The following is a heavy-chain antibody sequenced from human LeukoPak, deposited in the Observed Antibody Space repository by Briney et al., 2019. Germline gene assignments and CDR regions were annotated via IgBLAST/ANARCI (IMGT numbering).Heavy chain of an antibody. V-gene: IGHV1-18*01. D-gene: IGHD3-3*01. CDR2: ISIYNGNT. CDR3: ARITYDSWSGYYVPDDP. Sequence: ASVKVSCNASGYPCTNYDMSWGRQAPGQGLEWRGGISIYNGNTDYAQKLRRRVTMTTAPSTITTHKELWSLKSADTTAKYCARITYDSWSGYYVPDDPWGQGTLVTVSS. J-gene: IGHJ5*02. CDR1: GYPCTNYD.